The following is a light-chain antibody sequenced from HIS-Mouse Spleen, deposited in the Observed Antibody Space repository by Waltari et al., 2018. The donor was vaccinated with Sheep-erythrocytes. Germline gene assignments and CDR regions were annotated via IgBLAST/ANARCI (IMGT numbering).Light chain of an antibody. V-gene: IGLV2-23*01. CDR3: CSYAGSSTPWV. CDR1: SSDVGLYNL. J-gene: IGLJ3*02. CDR2: EGS. Sequence: HSALTQPASVSGSPGQSIPIPRTGTSSDVGLYNLVSWYQQHPGQAPKLMIYEGSKRPSGVSKRFSGAKSGNTAALTISGLQAEDEADYYCCSYAGSSTPWVFGGGTKLTVL.